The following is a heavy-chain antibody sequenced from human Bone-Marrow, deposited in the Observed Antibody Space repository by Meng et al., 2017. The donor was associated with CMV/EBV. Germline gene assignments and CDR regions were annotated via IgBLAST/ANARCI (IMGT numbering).Heavy chain of an antibody. V-gene: IGHV1-69*10. CDR2: IIPILGIA. D-gene: IGHD1-26*01. J-gene: IGHJ5*02. Sequence: SVKVSCKASGYTFTSYGISWVRQAPGQGLEWMGGIIPILGIANYAQKFQGRVTITADKSTSTAYMELSSLRSEDTAVYYCARISAAEGNNWFDPWGQGTLVTVSS. CDR3: ARISAAEGNNWFDP. CDR1: GYTFTSYG.